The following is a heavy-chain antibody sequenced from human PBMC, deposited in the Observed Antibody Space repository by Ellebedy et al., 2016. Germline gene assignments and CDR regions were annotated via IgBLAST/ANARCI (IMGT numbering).Heavy chain of an antibody. CDR3: ARTRSSSWYLYYYGMDV. CDR2: ISYDGSNK. Sequence: GASLKISXAASGFTFSSYSMNWVRQAPGKGLEWVAVISYDGSNKYYADSVKGRFTISRDNSKNTLYLQMNSLRAEDTAVYYCARTRSSSWYLYYYGMDVWGQGTTVTVSS. J-gene: IGHJ6*02. V-gene: IGHV3-30*03. CDR1: GFTFSSYS. D-gene: IGHD6-13*01.